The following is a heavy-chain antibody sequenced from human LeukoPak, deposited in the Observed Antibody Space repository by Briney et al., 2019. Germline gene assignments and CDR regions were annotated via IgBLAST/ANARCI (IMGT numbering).Heavy chain of an antibody. Sequence: PGGSLRLSCAASEFTFSDYYMSWIRQAPGKGLEWVSYISYSGDTIYYADSVKGRFTVSRDNAKNSLYLQMNSLRAEDTAVYYCARVPDGSGTNWYFDLWGRGTLVTVSS. CDR3: ARVPDGSGTNWYFDL. CDR1: EFTFSDYY. D-gene: IGHD3-10*01. CDR2: ISYSGDTI. V-gene: IGHV3-11*04. J-gene: IGHJ2*01.